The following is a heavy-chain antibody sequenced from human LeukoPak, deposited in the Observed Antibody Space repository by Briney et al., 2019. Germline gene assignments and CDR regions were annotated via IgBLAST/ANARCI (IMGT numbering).Heavy chain of an antibody. V-gene: IGHV3-33*05. D-gene: IGHD4-17*01. CDR2: ISYDGNNK. Sequence: GRSLRLSCAASGFTFTNYGIHWVRQAPGNGLERVALISYDGNNKYYADAVKGRFTISTDNSKNTLYVQMSSLRTEDTAMYYCAPDEGGDYVGLDYWGRGTLVTVS. CDR1: GFTFTNYG. CDR3: APDEGGDYVGLDY. J-gene: IGHJ4*02.